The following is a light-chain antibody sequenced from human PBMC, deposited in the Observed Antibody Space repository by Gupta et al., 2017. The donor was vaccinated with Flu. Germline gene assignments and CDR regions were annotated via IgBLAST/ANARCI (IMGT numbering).Light chain of an antibody. CDR2: EVS. V-gene: IGLV2-14*01. CDR3: SSYTRSTASIIAWV. J-gene: IGLJ3*02. Sequence: QSALTQPASVSGSPGQSITISCTGTSSDVGDYNRVSWYQQHPGKAPKVIIYEVSNRPSGVSNRFSGPKSGNTASLTISGLQADDEADYYCSSYTRSTASIIAWVFGGGTKVTVL. CDR1: SSDVGDYNR.